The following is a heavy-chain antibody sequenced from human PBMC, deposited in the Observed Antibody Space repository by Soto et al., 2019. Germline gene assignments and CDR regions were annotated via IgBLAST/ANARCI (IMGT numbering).Heavy chain of an antibody. D-gene: IGHD4-17*01. J-gene: IGHJ3*01. CDR3: ARPYGGKIGDAPDL. V-gene: IGHV3-23*01. CDR2: ISDAAGSA. CDR1: GLTFSSYA. Sequence: GGFLRLSCVASGLTFSSYAMSWVRQVPGKGLEWVSTISDAAGSAYYVDSVKGRFTISRDNSKKTLYLQMNSLRAEDSAVYYCARPYGGKIGDAPDLWGPGTMVTVS.